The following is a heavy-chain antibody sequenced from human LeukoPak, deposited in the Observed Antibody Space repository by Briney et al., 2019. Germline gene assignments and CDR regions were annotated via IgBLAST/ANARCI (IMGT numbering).Heavy chain of an antibody. V-gene: IGHV4-34*01. CDR1: GGSFSGYY. Sequence: PSETLSLTCAVYGGSFSGYYWSWLRQPPGKGLEWIGEINHSGSTNYNPSLKSRVTISVDTSKNQFSLPLSSVTAADTAVHYCARGHHGDLDYWGQGTLVTVPS. D-gene: IGHD4-17*01. CDR3: ARGHHGDLDY. J-gene: IGHJ4*02. CDR2: INHSGST.